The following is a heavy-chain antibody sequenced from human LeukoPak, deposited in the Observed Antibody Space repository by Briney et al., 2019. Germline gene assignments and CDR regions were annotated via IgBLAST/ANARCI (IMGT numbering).Heavy chain of an antibody. CDR1: GGSISSGGYY. CDR2: IYYSGST. CDR3: ARYNWNDDHNWFDP. J-gene: IGHJ5*02. V-gene: IGHV4-31*03. Sequence: PSETLSLTCTVSGGSISSGGYYWSWIRQHPGKGLEWIGYIYYSGSTYYNPSLKSRVTISVDTSKNQFSLKLSSVTAADTAVYYCARYNWNDDHNWFDPWGQGTLVTVSS. D-gene: IGHD1-20*01.